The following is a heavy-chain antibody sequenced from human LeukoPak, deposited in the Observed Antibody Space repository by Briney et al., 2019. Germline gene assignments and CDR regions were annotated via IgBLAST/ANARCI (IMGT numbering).Heavy chain of an antibody. Sequence: GGSLRLSCAASGFTFGDYSMNWVRQAPGKGLEWVSYISSSSTTIYYADSVKGRFTISRDNSKNTLYLQINSLRVEDTAVYFCARDRLLYLDYWGQGTPVTVSS. V-gene: IGHV3-48*01. CDR1: GFTFGDYS. CDR2: ISSSSTTI. J-gene: IGHJ4*02. CDR3: ARDRLLYLDY. D-gene: IGHD2-21*02.